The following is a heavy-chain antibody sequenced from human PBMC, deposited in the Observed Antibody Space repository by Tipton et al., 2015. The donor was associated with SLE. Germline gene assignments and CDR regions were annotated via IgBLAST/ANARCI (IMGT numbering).Heavy chain of an antibody. CDR3: ARGEYSSSSGGGYYYGMDV. V-gene: IGHV4-39*01. CDR1: GGSISSSSYY. Sequence: TLSLTCTVSGGSISSSSYYWGWIRQPPGKGLEWIGSIYYSGSTYYNPSLKSRVTISVDTSKNQFSLKLSSVTAADTAVYYCARGEYSSSSGGGYYYGMDVWGQGTTVTVSS. D-gene: IGHD6-6*01. CDR2: IYYSGST. J-gene: IGHJ6*02.